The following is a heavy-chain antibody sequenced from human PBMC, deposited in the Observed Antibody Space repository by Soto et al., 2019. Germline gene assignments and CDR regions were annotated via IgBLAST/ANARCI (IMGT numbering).Heavy chain of an antibody. Sequence: EVQLVESGGGLVRPGGSLRLSCAASGFTFSTYSMSWVRQAPGKGLEWVSFISSSTDYKYYADSVRGRFAISRDNAENSLSLQMHSLRAEDKAVYYCARVQGADSSTYYQEPLDIWGQGTVVTVSS. J-gene: IGHJ3*02. CDR3: ARVQGADSSTYYQEPLDI. CDR1: GFTFSTYS. CDR2: ISSSTDYK. D-gene: IGHD3-22*01. V-gene: IGHV3-21*01.